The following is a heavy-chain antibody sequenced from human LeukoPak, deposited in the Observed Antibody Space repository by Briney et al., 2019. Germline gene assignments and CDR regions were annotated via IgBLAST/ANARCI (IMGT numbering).Heavy chain of an antibody. CDR2: IRYDGSNK. Sequence: GGSLRLSCAASGFTFSSYGMHWVRQAPGKGLEWVAFIRYDGSNKYYADSVKGRFTISRDNSKNTLYLQMNSLRAEDTAVYYCARACITMIVVVPDYWGQGTLVTVSS. J-gene: IGHJ4*02. CDR3: ARACITMIVVVPDY. V-gene: IGHV3-30*02. D-gene: IGHD3-22*01. CDR1: GFTFSSYG.